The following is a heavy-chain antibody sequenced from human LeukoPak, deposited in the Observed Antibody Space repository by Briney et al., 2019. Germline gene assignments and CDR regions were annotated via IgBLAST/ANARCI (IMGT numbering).Heavy chain of an antibody. CDR2: IRSKPYGGTK. D-gene: IGHD6-13*01. J-gene: IGHJ4*02. V-gene: IGHV3-49*04. CDR1: GLTFGDHA. Sequence: PGGSLRLSCTTSGLTFGDHAMSWVRQAPGKGLEWVGFIRSKPYGGTKEYAAAVKGRFSSSREDSKSIAYLQMNSLKTEHTAVYYCTRMYSESSSWALDYWGQGTLVTVSS. CDR3: TRMYSESSSWALDY.